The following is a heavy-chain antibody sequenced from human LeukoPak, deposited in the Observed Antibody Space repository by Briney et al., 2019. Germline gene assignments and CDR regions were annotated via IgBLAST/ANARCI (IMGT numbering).Heavy chain of an antibody. J-gene: IGHJ3*02. CDR2: ISYDGSNK. CDR3: AKEPRYCSGGSCYEYAFDI. CDR1: GFTFSRYA. D-gene: IGHD2-15*01. V-gene: IGHV3-30*18. Sequence: GGSLRLSCAASGFTFSRYAMSWVRQAPGKGLEWVAVISYDGSNKYYADSVKGRFTISRDNSKNTLYLQMNSLRAEDTAVYYCAKEPRYCSGGSCYEYAFDIWGQGTMVTVSS.